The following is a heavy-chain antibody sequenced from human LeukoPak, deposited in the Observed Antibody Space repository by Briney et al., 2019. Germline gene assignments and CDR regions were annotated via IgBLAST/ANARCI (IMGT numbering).Heavy chain of an antibody. Sequence: PGGSLRLSCAASGFTFSSYWMHWIRQVPGKGLVWMSHINTDGSTTNYADSVKGRFTISRDNAKNTLYLQMNSLRAEDTAVYYCARGTRYDSSGYYSQDFDYWGQGTLVTVSS. CDR2: INTDGSTT. V-gene: IGHV3-74*01. D-gene: IGHD3-22*01. CDR3: ARGTRYDSSGYYSQDFDY. J-gene: IGHJ4*02. CDR1: GFTFSSYW.